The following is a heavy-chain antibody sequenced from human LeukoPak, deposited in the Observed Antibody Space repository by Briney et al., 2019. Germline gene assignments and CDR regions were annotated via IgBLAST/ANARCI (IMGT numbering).Heavy chain of an antibody. Sequence: PGGSLRLSCTASEFSVSSNYMSWVRQAPGKGLEWVSVIYSGGRTNYADSVRSRFSISRDNSKNTMYLQMNSLRVEDTAVYYCAKLDILTGYSPYVWGQGTTVTVSS. CDR2: IYSGGRT. D-gene: IGHD3-9*01. J-gene: IGHJ6*02. CDR1: EFSVSSNY. V-gene: IGHV3-66*04. CDR3: AKLDILTGYSPYV.